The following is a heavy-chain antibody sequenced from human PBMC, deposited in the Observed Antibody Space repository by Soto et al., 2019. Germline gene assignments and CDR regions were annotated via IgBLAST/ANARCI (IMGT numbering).Heavy chain of an antibody. V-gene: IGHV4-59*01. CDR3: ARGVAAAGTAGGWFDP. J-gene: IGHJ5*02. D-gene: IGHD6-13*01. CDR1: GGSISSYY. Sequence: SETLSLTCTVSGGSISSYYWSWIRQPPGKGLEWIGYIYYSGSTNYNPSLKSRVTISVDTSKNQFSLKLSSVTAADTAVYYCARGVAAAGTAGGWFDPRGQGTLVTASS. CDR2: IYYSGST.